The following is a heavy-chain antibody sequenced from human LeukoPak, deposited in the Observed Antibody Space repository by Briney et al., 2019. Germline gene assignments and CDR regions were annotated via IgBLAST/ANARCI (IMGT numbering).Heavy chain of an antibody. CDR1: GDSLSSDGYY. Sequence: SQTLSLTCTVSGDSLSSDGYYWSWIRQHPGRGREWIGYIYYSGSTYYNPSLKSRVTISVDTSKNQFSLKLSSVTAADTAVYYCARVPRGGSHHDAFDIWGQGTMVTVSS. V-gene: IGHV4-31*03. D-gene: IGHD2-15*01. CDR2: IYYSGST. J-gene: IGHJ3*02. CDR3: ARVPRGGSHHDAFDI.